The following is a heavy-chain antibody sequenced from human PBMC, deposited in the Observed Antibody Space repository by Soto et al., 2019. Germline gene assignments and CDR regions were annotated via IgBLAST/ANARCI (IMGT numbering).Heavy chain of an antibody. CDR2: IIPIFGTA. Sequence: SVKVSCKASGGTLSNYAISWVRQAPGQGPEWMGGIIPIFGTANYAQKFQGRVTITADESTSTAYMELSSLRSEDTAVYYCARDGRYCSSTSCYFSGMDVWGQGTTVTVSS. V-gene: IGHV1-69*13. D-gene: IGHD2-2*01. CDR3: ARDGRYCSSTSCYFSGMDV. CDR1: GGTLSNYA. J-gene: IGHJ6*02.